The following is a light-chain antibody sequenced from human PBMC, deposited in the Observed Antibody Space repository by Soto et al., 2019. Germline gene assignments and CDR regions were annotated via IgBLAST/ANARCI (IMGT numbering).Light chain of an antibody. J-gene: IGLJ3*02. CDR1: SSDVGGYNY. CDR2: EVT. Sequence: QSVLTQPASVSVSPGQSISISCTGTSSDVGGYNYVSWYQQHPGKAPKLIIYEVTNRPPGVSNRFSGSKSGNTASLTISGLQAEDEADYYCVSYRSGTTLVFGGGTKLTVL. CDR3: VSYRSGTTLV. V-gene: IGLV2-14*01.